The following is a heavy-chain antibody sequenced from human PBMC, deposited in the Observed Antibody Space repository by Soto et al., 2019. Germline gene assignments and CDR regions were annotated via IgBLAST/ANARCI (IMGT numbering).Heavy chain of an antibody. V-gene: IGHV3-30*18. CDR1: GCTFPYFD. J-gene: IGHJ4*02. D-gene: IGHD3-16*01. Sequence: PGGSLRLSCGTFGCTFPYFDMHWVRQAPGRGLEWVAMISRDGKTKDYEDSVKGRFSVSSDNSNSTVFLQLSNLRSEDTAVYFCAKDAYTQFRTTPHDSGGLDHWGRGTLVTVSS. CDR2: ISRDGKTK. CDR3: AKDAYTQFRTTPHDSGGLDH.